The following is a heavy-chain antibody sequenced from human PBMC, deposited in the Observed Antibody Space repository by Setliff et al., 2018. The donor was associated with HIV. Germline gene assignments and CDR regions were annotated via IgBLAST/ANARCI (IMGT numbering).Heavy chain of an antibody. Sequence: GGSLRLSCTASGFTFSGFAMNWVRQAPGKGLGWVSYISRSSNYINYADSVKGRFTISRDNAKNSLYLQMSSLRAEDTAVYYCARDPSAGANLYYYVDVWGKGTTVTVSS. D-gene: IGHD1-26*01. CDR1: GFTFSGFA. CDR3: ARDPSAGANLYYYVDV. V-gene: IGHV3-21*05. J-gene: IGHJ6*03. CDR2: ISRSSNYI.